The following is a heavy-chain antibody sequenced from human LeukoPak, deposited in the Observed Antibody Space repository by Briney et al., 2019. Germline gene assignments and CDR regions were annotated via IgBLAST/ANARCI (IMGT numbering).Heavy chain of an antibody. CDR1: GGTFSSYA. J-gene: IGHJ5*02. CDR3: ARQLPGNWFDP. D-gene: IGHD5-24*01. Sequence: GASVKVSCKASGGTFSSYAISWVRQAPGQGLEWMGGIIPIFGTANYARRFQGRVTITTDESTSTAYMELSSLRSEDTAVYYCARQLPGNWFDPWGQGTLVTVSS. V-gene: IGHV1-69*05. CDR2: IIPIFGTA.